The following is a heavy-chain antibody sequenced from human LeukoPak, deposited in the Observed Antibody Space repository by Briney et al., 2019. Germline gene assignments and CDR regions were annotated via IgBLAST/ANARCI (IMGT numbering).Heavy chain of an antibody. CDR2: ISAYNGNT. V-gene: IGHV1-18*01. Sequence: ASVKVSCKASGYTFTSYGISWVRQAPGQGLEWMGWISAYNGNTNYAQKLQGRVTMTTDTSTSTAYMELRSLRSDDTAVYYCARVNTATIADNWFDPWGQGTLVTVSS. J-gene: IGHJ5*02. D-gene: IGHD5-18*01. CDR1: GYTFTSYG. CDR3: ARVNTATIADNWFDP.